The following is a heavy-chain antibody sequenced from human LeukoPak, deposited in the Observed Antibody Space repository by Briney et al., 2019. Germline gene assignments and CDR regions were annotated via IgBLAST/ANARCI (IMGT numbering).Heavy chain of an antibody. J-gene: IGHJ4*02. Sequence: SETLSLTCTVSGASFSSRNYYWAWIRQPPGKGLEWIGTISQSGTTYYNPSLKSRVAISADTSQSQFSLKLSSVTAADTAVYFCANHGVSVYGHLDFWGQGTLVTVSS. D-gene: IGHD3-10*01. V-gene: IGHV4-39*01. CDR3: ANHGVSVYGHLDF. CDR2: ISQSGTT. CDR1: GASFSSRNYY.